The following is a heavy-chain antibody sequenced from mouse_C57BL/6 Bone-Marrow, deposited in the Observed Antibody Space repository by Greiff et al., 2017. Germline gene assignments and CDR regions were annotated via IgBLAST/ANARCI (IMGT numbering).Heavy chain of an antibody. J-gene: IGHJ2*01. Sequence: QVHVKQSGAELARPGASVKLSCKASGYTFTSYGISWVKQRTGQGLEWIGEIYPRSGNTYYNEKFKGKATLTADKSSSTAYMELRSLTSEDSAVYFCAREGKYGNSFDYWGQGTTLTVSS. D-gene: IGHD2-1*01. CDR3: AREGKYGNSFDY. V-gene: IGHV1-81*01. CDR2: IYPRSGNT. CDR1: GYTFTSYG.